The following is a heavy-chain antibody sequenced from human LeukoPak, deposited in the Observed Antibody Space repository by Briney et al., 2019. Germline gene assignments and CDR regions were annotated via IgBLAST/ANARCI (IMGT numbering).Heavy chain of an antibody. D-gene: IGHD6-19*01. CDR2: INGGGNTT. Sequence: PGGSLRLSCAASGFAFSSFDMGWVRQSPGKGLEWISTINGGGNTTLYADSVKGRFTISRDNSKNTLYLHMDSLRPDDTAIYYCTKELHVAVAVADYYYFYMDVWGRGTAVTVSS. V-gene: IGHV3-23*01. CDR3: TKELHVAVAVADYYYFYMDV. J-gene: IGHJ6*03. CDR1: GFAFSSFD.